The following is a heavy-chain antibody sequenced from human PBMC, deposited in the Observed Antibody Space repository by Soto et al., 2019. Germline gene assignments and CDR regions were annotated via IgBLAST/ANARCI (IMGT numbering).Heavy chain of an antibody. CDR2: ISYSGST. CDR1: GGSISSSNYC. D-gene: IGHD3-10*01. V-gene: IGHV4-39*01. Sequence: SETLSLTCTVSGGSISSSNYCWGWIRQPPGKGLEWIGTISYSGSTYYNPSLRSRVTISVETSKNQFSLKLSSVTAADTAVYFCASRYNYGSGKYAVDVCGDGT. CDR3: ASRYNYGSGKYAVDV. J-gene: IGHJ6*02.